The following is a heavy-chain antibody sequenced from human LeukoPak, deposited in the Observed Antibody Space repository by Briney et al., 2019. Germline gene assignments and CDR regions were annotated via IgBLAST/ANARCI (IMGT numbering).Heavy chain of an antibody. CDR2: INPQSGGT. CDR1: GYTFTGYY. CDR3: ARGVVVATFYYYMDV. D-gene: IGHD2-15*01. Sequence: ASVKVSCKPSGYTFTGYYIQWVRQAPGQGLEWMGWINPQSGGTNYAQKFQGRVTMTRETSTSTAYMELSRLRSDDTAVYYCARGVVVATFYYYMDVWGKGTTVTVSS. V-gene: IGHV1-2*02. J-gene: IGHJ6*03.